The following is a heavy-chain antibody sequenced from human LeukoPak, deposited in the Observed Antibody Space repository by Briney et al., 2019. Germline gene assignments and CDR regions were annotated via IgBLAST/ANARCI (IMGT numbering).Heavy chain of an antibody. CDR1: GGTFSSYA. J-gene: IGHJ4*02. CDR3: AREGGSRYFDY. V-gene: IGHV1-69*13. D-gene: IGHD3-16*01. Sequence: ASVKVSCEASGGTFSSYAISWVRQAPGQGLEWMGGIIPIFGTANYAQKFQGRVTITADESTSTAYMELSSLRSEDTAVYYCAREGGSRYFDYWGQGTLVTVSS. CDR2: IIPIFGTA.